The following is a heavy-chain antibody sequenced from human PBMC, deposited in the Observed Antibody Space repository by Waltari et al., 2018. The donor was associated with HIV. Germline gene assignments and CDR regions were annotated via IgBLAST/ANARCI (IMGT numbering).Heavy chain of an antibody. D-gene: IGHD2-15*01. Sequence: QVQLVQSGAEVKKPGASVKVSCKASGYTFTSYGISWVRQAPGQGLEWMGWVSAYNGNTNYAQKLQGRGTMTADTSTSTAYMELRSLRSDDTAVYYCARVGCSGGSCYYYYYGMDVWGQGTTVTVSS. V-gene: IGHV1-18*01. CDR2: VSAYNGNT. J-gene: IGHJ6*02. CDR1: GYTFTSYG. CDR3: ARVGCSGGSCYYYYYGMDV.